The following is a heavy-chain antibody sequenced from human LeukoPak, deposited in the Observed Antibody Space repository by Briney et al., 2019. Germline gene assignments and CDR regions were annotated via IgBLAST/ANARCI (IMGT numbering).Heavy chain of an antibody. CDR1: GFTFSSYA. V-gene: IGHV3-30*04. Sequence: GRSLRLSCAASGFTFSSYAMHWVRQAPGKGLEWVAVISYDGSNKYYADSVKGRFTISRDNSKNTLYLQMNSLRAEDTAVYYCAVEMGFDYWGQGTLVTVSS. J-gene: IGHJ4*02. CDR3: AVEMGFDY. CDR2: ISYDGSNK. D-gene: IGHD5-24*01.